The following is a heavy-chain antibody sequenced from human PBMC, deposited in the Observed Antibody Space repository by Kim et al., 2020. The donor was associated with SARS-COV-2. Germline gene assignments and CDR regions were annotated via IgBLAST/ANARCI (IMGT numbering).Heavy chain of an antibody. D-gene: IGHD4-17*01. J-gene: IGHJ4*02. CDR1: GFIFRNYG. Sequence: GGSLRLSCAASGFIFRNYGMHWVRQAPGKGLEWVAVIWYDGSNKYYADSEKGRFTISRDNSKNTLYLQMNSLRAEDTAVYYCAKAPADGDYYYWGQGTLVTVSS. CDR2: IWYDGSNK. CDR3: AKAPADGDYYY. V-gene: IGHV3-33*06.